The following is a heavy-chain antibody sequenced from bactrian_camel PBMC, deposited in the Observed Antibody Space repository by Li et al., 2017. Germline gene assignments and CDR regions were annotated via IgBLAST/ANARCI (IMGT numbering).Heavy chain of an antibody. D-gene: IGHD1*01. CDR1: GNTYSTYC. J-gene: IGHJ6*01. CDR3: AAGASILRCSTLQTRWFGY. V-gene: IGHV3S53*01. CDR2: IDSRGST. Sequence: HVQLVESGGGSVQSGGSLRLSCAASGNTYSTYCMAWFRQAPGKEREGVAVIDSRGSTNYADSVKGRFSISHDNAKNTVYLLMNSLKPEDTAMYYCAAGASILRCSTLQTRWFGYWGQGTQVTVS.